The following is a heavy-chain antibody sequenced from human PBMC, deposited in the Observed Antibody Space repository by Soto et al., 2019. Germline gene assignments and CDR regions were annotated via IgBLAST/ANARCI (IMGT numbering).Heavy chain of an antibody. CDR1: GFTFSAFG. D-gene: IGHD3-10*01. Sequence: PGGSLRLSCAASGFTFSAFGMHWVRQAPGKGLEWVAIISYDGILKYYADSVKGRFTISRDTSKGALYLQMNSLRPEDTAVYYCAKGLRRLLRTQYYYGLDVWGRGTTVTVSS. CDR3: AKGLRRLLRTQYYYGLDV. V-gene: IGHV3-30*18. CDR2: ISYDGILK. J-gene: IGHJ6*02.